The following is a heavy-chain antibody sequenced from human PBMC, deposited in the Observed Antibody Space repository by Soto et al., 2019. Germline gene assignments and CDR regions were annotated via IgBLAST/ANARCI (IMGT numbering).Heavy chain of an antibody. CDR2: IYSGGST. V-gene: IGHV3-66*01. Sequence: GGSLRLSCAASGFTVSSNYMSWVRQAPGKGLEWVSVIYSGGSTYYADSVKGRFTISRDNSKNTLYLQMSSLRAEDTAVYYCAREYSGYDGIYYYYYGMDVWGQGTTVTVSS. CDR3: AREYSGYDGIYYYYYGMDV. D-gene: IGHD5-12*01. CDR1: GFTVSSNY. J-gene: IGHJ6*02.